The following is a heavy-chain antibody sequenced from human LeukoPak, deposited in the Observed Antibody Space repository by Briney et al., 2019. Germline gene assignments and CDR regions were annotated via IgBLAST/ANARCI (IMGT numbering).Heavy chain of an antibody. CDR1: GGSISSYY. D-gene: IGHD3-22*01. CDR2: IYTSGST. CDR3: ARDTMIVVVDAFDI. J-gene: IGHJ3*02. Sequence: SETLSLTCTVSGGSISSYYWSWIRQPAGKGLEWIGRIYTSGSTNYNPSLKSRVTISVDTFKNQFSLKLSSVTAADTAVYYCARDTMIVVVDAFDIWGQGTMVTVSS. V-gene: IGHV4-4*07.